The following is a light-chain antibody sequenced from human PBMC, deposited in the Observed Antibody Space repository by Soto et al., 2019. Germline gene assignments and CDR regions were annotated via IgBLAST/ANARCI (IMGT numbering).Light chain of an antibody. CDR1: QNVRSY. J-gene: IGKJ5*01. CDR2: DAS. V-gene: IGKV3-11*01. CDR3: QQSTNWPTST. Sequence: EIVLTQSPATLSLSPGERATLSCRASQNVRSYLAWYQQKPGQAPRLLIHDASSRATGIPDRFSGSGSGTDFTLNISSLEPEDSAVYYCQQSTNWPTSTFGQGTRLEIK.